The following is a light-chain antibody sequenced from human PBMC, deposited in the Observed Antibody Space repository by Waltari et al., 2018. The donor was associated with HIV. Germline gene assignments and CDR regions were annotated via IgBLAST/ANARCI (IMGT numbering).Light chain of an antibody. Sequence: QSALTQPASVSGSPGQSITFSSPGTRSHVVDLYFVSWYQKHPGKAPRLIIYDVSHRPSGVSDRFSDSKSGNTASLTISGLQAEDEADYYCTSYASITSWVFGGGTKVTVL. V-gene: IGLV2-14*03. J-gene: IGLJ3*02. CDR2: DVS. CDR3: TSYASITSWV. CDR1: RSHVVDLYF.